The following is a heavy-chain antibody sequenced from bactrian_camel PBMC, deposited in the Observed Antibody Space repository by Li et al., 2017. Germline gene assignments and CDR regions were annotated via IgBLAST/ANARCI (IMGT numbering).Heavy chain of an antibody. Sequence: VESGGGLVQPGGSLRLSCAASGFTFSSYSMNWVRQAPGKGLEWVSRVNNGGFTTDYADSVKGRFTISRDNAKNTIDLQLSDLKSEDMGMYYCANLYGSWSPYRWGQGTQVTVS. CDR1: GFTFSSYS. CDR2: VNNGGFTT. CDR3: ANLYGSWSPYR. V-gene: IGHV3S40*01. J-gene: IGHJ4*01. D-gene: IGHD6*01.